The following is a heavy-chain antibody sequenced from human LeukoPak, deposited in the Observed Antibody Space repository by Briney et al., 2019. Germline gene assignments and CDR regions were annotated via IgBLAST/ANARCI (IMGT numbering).Heavy chain of an antibody. Sequence: GASVKVSCKVSGYTLTELSMHWVRQAPGKWLEWMGGFDPEDGETIYAQKYQGRVTMTEDTSTDTAYMELSSLRSQDTAVYYCATDTHGGRHYYYGMDVWGQGTTVTVSS. V-gene: IGHV1-24*01. CDR1: GYTLTELS. J-gene: IGHJ6*02. CDR3: ATDTHGGRHYYYGMDV. D-gene: IGHD4-23*01. CDR2: FDPEDGET.